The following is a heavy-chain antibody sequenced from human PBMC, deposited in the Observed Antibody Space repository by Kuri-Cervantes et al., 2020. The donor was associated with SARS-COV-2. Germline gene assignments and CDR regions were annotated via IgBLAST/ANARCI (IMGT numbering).Heavy chain of an antibody. CDR2: INPSGGST. Sequence: ASVKVSCKASGYTFTSYYMHWVRQAPGQGLEWMGIINPSGGSTSYAQKFQGRVTMTRDTSTSTVYMELSSLRSEDTAVYYCGGNYYDSSGYSYYYYYYGMDVWGQGTTVTVSS. D-gene: IGHD3-22*01. J-gene: IGHJ6*02. V-gene: IGHV1-46*01. CDR3: GGNYYDSSGYSYYYYYYGMDV. CDR1: GYTFTSYY.